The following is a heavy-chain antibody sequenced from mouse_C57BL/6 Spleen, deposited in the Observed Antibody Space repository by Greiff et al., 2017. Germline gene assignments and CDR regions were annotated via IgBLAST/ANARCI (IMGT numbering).Heavy chain of an antibody. J-gene: IGHJ2*01. D-gene: IGHD2-2*01. CDR1: GFTFSDYG. Sequence: EVQVVESGGGLVKPGGSLKLSCAASGFTFSDYGMHWVRQAPEKGLEWVAYISSGSSTIYYADTVKGRFTISRDNAKNTLFLQMTSLRSEDTAMYYCARWLPPFDYWGQGTTLTVSS. CDR2: ISSGSSTI. V-gene: IGHV5-17*01. CDR3: ARWLPPFDY.